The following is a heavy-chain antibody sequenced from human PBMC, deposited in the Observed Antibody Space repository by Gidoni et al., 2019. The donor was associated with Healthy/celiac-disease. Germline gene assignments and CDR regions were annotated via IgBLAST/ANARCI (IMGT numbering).Heavy chain of an antibody. Sequence: QVQLQQWGAGLLKPSETLSLTCAVHGASFSGYYWSWLRQPPGKGLEWIGEINHSGSTNYNPALKSRFTISVDTSKNQFSLKLSSVTAADTAVYYCARAWLNGYDFTRYYYYGMDVWGQGTTVTVSS. CDR1: GASFSGYY. D-gene: IGHD5-12*01. CDR2: INHSGST. V-gene: IGHV4-34*01. J-gene: IGHJ6*02. CDR3: ARAWLNGYDFTRYYYYGMDV.